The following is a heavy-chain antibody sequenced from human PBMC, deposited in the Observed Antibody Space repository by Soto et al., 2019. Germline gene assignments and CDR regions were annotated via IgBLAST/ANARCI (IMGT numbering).Heavy chain of an antibody. Sequence: ASVKVSCKVSGYTLTELSMHWVRQAPGKGLEWMGGFDPEDGETIYAQKFQGRVTMTEDTSTDTAYMELSSLRSEDTAVYYCATSTLGVYYYYYYLAVWGKGTTVTVSS. CDR1: GYTLTELS. V-gene: IGHV1-24*01. CDR2: FDPEDGET. CDR3: ATSTLGVYYYYYYLAV. J-gene: IGHJ6*03. D-gene: IGHD3-16*01.